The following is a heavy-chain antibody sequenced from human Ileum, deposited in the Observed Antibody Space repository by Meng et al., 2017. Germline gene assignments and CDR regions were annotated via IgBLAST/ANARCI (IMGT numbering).Heavy chain of an antibody. J-gene: IGHJ4*02. Sequence: QVQLQESGPGLVKPSQTLSLKCTVSGGSITSGDYYWCWLRQPPGKGLEWIGYIFYTGATYSNPSLKSRVTVSLDTSKSQFSLKLSSVTAADTAIYYCVSERRRSYFFDYWGQGTLVTVSS. CDR1: GGSITSGDYY. CDR2: IFYTGAT. V-gene: IGHV4-30-4*01. CDR3: VSERRRSYFFDY.